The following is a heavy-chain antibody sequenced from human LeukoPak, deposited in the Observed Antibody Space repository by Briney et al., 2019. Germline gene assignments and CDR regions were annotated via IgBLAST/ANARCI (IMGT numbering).Heavy chain of an antibody. CDR2: IYSGGTT. D-gene: IGHD3-3*01. V-gene: IGHV3-66*01. J-gene: IGHJ4*02. CDR1: GFTVSNNY. CDR3: AKEWSYDFWSGNPIDY. Sequence: GGSLRLSCAASGFTVSNNYMNWVRQAPGKGLEWVSVIYSGGTTYYADSVKGRFTISRDNSKNTLYLQMNSLRAEDTAVYYCAKEWSYDFWSGNPIDYWGQGTLVTVSS.